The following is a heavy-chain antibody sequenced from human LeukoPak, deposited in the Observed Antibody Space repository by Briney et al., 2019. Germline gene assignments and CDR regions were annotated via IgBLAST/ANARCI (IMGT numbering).Heavy chain of an antibody. D-gene: IGHD3-10*01. CDR3: ARVRSITMVRGAIGL. V-gene: IGHV3-30*04. Sequence: GGYLRLSCAASGFTFSSYAMHWVRQAPGKGLEWVAVISYDGSNKYYADSVKGRFTISRDNSKNTLYLQMNSLRAEDTAVYYCARVRSITMVRGAIGLWGQGTLVTVSS. J-gene: IGHJ4*02. CDR1: GFTFSSYA. CDR2: ISYDGSNK.